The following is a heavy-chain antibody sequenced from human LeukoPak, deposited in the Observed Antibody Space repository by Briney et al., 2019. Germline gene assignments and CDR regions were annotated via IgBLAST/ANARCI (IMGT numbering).Heavy chain of an antibody. CDR2: IKQDGSEK. CDR3: AREDFWSGYFDY. J-gene: IGHJ4*02. CDR1: GFTFSNYW. Sequence: GGSLRLSCAASGFTFSNYWMSWVRQAPGKGLEWVANIKQDGSEKYYVDSVRGRFTISRGNAKNSLYLQMNSLRAEDTAVYYCAREDFWSGYFDYWGQGTLVTVSS. D-gene: IGHD3-3*01. V-gene: IGHV3-7*01.